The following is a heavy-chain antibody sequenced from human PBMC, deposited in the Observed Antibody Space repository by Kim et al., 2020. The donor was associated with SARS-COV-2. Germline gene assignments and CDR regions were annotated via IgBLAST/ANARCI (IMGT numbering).Heavy chain of an antibody. J-gene: IGHJ5*02. CDR3: AKDPAPQLGERWFDP. Sequence: GGSLRLSCAASGFTFSSYAMSWVRQAPGKGLEWVSAISGSGGSTYYADSVKGRFTISRDNSKNTLYLQMNSLRAEDTAVYYCAKDPAPQLGERWFDPWGQGTLVTVSS. D-gene: IGHD5-18*01. CDR2: ISGSGGST. V-gene: IGHV3-23*01. CDR1: GFTFSSYA.